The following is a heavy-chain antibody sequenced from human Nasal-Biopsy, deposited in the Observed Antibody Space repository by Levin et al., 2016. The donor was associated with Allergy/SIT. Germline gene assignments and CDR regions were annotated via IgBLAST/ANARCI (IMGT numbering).Heavy chain of an antibody. CDR1: GYTFSTYG. Sequence: ASVKVSCKTSGYTFSTYGISWVRQAPGQGLEWLGWTSTYNHDMKSAQKVQGRLTMTTDTSTNTAYMELRSLKSDDTAVYYCARDSARRVLARHAGYDLAPGGMDVWGQGTTVTVSS. CDR2: TSTYNHDM. D-gene: IGHD5-18*01. CDR3: ARDSARRVLARHAGYDLAPGGMDV. J-gene: IGHJ6*02. V-gene: IGHV1-18*01.